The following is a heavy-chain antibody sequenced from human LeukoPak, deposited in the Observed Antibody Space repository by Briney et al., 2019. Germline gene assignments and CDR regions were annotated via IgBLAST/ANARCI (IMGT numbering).Heavy chain of an antibody. Sequence: SETLSLTCTASGGSISSYYWSWIRQPPGKGLEWIGYIYTSGSTNYNPSLKSRVTISVDTSKNQFSLKLSSVTAADTAVYYCARWYGSSSYYYYYMDVWGKGTTVTVSS. V-gene: IGHV4-4*09. CDR2: IYTSGST. D-gene: IGHD6-13*01. J-gene: IGHJ6*03. CDR1: GGSISSYY. CDR3: ARWYGSSSYYYYYMDV.